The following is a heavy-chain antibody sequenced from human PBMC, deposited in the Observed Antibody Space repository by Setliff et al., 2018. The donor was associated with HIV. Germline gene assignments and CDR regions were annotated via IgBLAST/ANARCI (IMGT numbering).Heavy chain of an antibody. D-gene: IGHD3-3*01. V-gene: IGHV1-18*01. CDR3: AREIRNYDFWSGYWEDHYFDS. Sequence: GASVKVSCKASGYTFTNYAISWIRQAPGQGLEWLGWISGYKGNTNYAQKLQGRVTMTTDTSTTTAYMELRSLKSDDTAIYFCAREIRNYDFWSGYWEDHYFDSWGQGTLVTVSS. J-gene: IGHJ4*02. CDR2: ISGYKGNT. CDR1: GYTFTNYA.